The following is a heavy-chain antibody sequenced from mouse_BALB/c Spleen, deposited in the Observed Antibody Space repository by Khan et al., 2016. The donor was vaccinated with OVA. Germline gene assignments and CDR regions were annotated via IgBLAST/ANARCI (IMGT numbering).Heavy chain of an antibody. CDR3: AREAYRYYEYYFDY. V-gene: IGHV5-6-5*01. D-gene: IGHD2-14*01. Sequence: EVELVESGGDLVKPGGSLKLSCAASGFTFSSYVMSWVRQTPEKRLEWVASISSGGSTYYPDSVKGRFTISRDNARNILYLQMSSLRSEDTAMYYCAREAYRYYEYYFDYWGQGTTLTVSS. CDR2: ISSGGST. J-gene: IGHJ2*01. CDR1: GFTFSSYV.